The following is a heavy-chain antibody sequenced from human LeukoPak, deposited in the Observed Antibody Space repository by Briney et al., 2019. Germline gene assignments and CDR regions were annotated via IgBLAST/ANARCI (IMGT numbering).Heavy chain of an antibody. CDR1: GFIFSSYA. Sequence: PGGSLRLSCAASGFIFSSYAMSWVRLAPGKGLEWLSAISGSGGSTYYADSVKGRFTISRDNSKNTLYLQMNSLRAEDTAVYYCAKDPFYVEMACFDYWGQGTLVTVSS. CDR3: AKDPFYVEMACFDY. J-gene: IGHJ4*02. CDR2: ISGSGGST. D-gene: IGHD5-24*01. V-gene: IGHV3-23*01.